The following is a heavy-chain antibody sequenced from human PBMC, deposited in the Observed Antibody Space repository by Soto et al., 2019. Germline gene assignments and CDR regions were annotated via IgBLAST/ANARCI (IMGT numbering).Heavy chain of an antibody. V-gene: IGHV4-31*03. D-gene: IGHD2-2*01. J-gene: IGHJ4*02. Sequence: QVQLQESGPGLVKPSQTLSLTCTVSGGAITSSGYYWSWIRQHPGESLEWIGFTSNSGSTSYNPSLKSRVTISVDTSSNQFSLNLKSVTAADTAVYYCARGGGSTKVDYWGQGTLVTVSP. CDR2: TSNSGST. CDR3: ARGGGSTKVDY. CDR1: GGAITSSGYY.